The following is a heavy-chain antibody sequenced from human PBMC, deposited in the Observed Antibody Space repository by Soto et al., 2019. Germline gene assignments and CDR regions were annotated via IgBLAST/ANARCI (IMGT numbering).Heavy chain of an antibody. CDR1: GYTFTNYG. V-gene: IGHV1-18*01. J-gene: IGHJ5*01. CDR3: ARDPMIVMVPQGNTWFDY. CDR2: ISAYNGNT. D-gene: IGHD3-22*01. Sequence: ASVKVSCKASGYTFTNYGISWVRQAPGQGPEWMGWISAYNGNTNYAQKLQGRVTMTTDTSTSTAYMELRSLRSDDTAVYYFARDPMIVMVPQGNTWFDYWGQGTLVPVSS.